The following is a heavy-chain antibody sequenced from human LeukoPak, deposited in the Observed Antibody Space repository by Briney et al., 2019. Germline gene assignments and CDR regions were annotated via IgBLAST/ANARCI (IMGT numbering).Heavy chain of an antibody. CDR2: INHSGST. CDR1: GYSVSSGYY. J-gene: IGHJ4*02. V-gene: IGHV4-38-2*02. CDR3: ARGRGYSSSWYY. Sequence: ASETLSLTCTVSGYSVSSGYYWGWIRQSPGKGLEWIGEINHSGSTNYNPSLKSRVTISVDTSKNQFSLKLSSVTAADTAVYYCARGRGYSSSWYYWGQGTLVTVSS. D-gene: IGHD6-13*01.